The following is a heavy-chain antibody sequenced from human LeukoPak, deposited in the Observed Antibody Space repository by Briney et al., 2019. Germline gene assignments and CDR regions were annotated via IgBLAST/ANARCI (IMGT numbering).Heavy chain of an antibody. D-gene: IGHD3-10*01. Sequence: PGGSLRLSCAASGFTFNKYWLTWVRQAPGKGLEWVANINQDDSQIYYLESVEGRFTITRDNAKNSLHLQMNSLRAEDTAIYYCAPGYYYSGTYYLSFFDYWGQGTLVTVSS. J-gene: IGHJ4*02. CDR1: GFTFNKYW. V-gene: IGHV3-7*01. CDR2: INQDDSQI. CDR3: APGYYYSGTYYLSFFDY.